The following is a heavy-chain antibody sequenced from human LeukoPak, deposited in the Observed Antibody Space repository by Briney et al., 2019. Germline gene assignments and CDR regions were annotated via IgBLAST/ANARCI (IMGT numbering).Heavy chain of an antibody. V-gene: IGHV4-59*08. CDR2: IYYSGST. D-gene: IGHD3-22*01. Sequence: SETLSLTCTVSGGSISSYYWSWIRQPPGKGLEWIGYIYYSGSTNYNPPLKSRVTISVDTSKNLFSLELSSVTAADTAVYYCARQEDYYDSSGYFDYWGQGTLVTVSS. CDR3: ARQEDYYDSSGYFDY. CDR1: GGSISSYY. J-gene: IGHJ4*02.